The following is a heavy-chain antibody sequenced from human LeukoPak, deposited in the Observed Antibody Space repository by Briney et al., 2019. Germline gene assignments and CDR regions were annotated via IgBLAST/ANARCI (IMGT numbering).Heavy chain of an antibody. D-gene: IGHD3-16*01. J-gene: IGHJ5*01. CDR2: ISYSGST. V-gene: IGHV4-59*13. CDR1: GGSINSYY. CDR3: ARGLNWFDY. Sequence: PSETLSLTCTVSGGSINSYYWSWIRQPPGKGLGWIGYISYSGSTNYNPSLKSRVTISVDTSKHQFSLKLSSMTAADTAVYYCARGLNWFDYWGQGTLVTVSS.